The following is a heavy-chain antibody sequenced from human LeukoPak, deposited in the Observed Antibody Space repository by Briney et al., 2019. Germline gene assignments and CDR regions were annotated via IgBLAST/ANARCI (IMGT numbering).Heavy chain of an antibody. D-gene: IGHD2-2*01. J-gene: IGHJ5*02. CDR2: ISSSSSYI. CDR1: GFTFSSYN. Sequence: PGGSLRLSCAASGFTFSSYNMNWVRQAPGKGLEWVSSISSSSSYIYYADSVKGRFTISRDNAKNSLYLQMNSLRAEDTAVYYCASGYCSSTSCYPAWGQGTLVTVSS. V-gene: IGHV3-21*01. CDR3: ASGYCSSTSCYPA.